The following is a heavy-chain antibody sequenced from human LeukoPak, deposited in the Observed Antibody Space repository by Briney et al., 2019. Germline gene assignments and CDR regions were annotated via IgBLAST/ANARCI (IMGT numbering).Heavy chain of an antibody. CDR2: INHNGNAN. Sequence: GGSLRLSCAASGFTFSSYWMNWARQAPGKGLEWVASINHNGNANYYVDSVKGRFTIPRDNAKNSLYLQMSNLRAEDTAVYFCARGGGLDVWGQGATVTVSS. V-gene: IGHV3-7*03. CDR3: ARGGGLDV. J-gene: IGHJ6*02. D-gene: IGHD3-16*01. CDR1: GFTFSSYW.